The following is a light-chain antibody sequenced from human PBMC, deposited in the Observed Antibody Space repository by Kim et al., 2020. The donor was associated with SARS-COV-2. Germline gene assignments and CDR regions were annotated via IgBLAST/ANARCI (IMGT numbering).Light chain of an antibody. CDR3: QQYDSYPVT. CDR2: KAS. Sequence: DIQMTQSPSTLSASVGDRVTITCRASQSISYWLAWYQQKPGKAPKLLIYKASNLQSGVPSRFSGSGSGTDFTLTISGLQPDDFATYYCQQYDSYPVTFGQGKQREIK. J-gene: IGKJ5*01. CDR1: QSISYW. V-gene: IGKV1-5*03.